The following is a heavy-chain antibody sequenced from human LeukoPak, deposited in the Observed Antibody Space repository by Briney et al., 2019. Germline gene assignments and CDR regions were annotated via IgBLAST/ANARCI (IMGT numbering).Heavy chain of an antibody. Sequence: PSETLSLICTVSGGSISSSIYYWGWIRQPPGKGLEWIGSIYYSGSAYYNPSLKSRVIISVDTSKNQFSLRLSSVTAADTAMYFCARLGGVRYYIDYWGQGSLVTVSS. CDR3: ARLGGVRYYIDY. CDR2: IYYSGSA. CDR1: GGSISSSIYY. J-gene: IGHJ4*02. V-gene: IGHV4-39*01. D-gene: IGHD1-26*01.